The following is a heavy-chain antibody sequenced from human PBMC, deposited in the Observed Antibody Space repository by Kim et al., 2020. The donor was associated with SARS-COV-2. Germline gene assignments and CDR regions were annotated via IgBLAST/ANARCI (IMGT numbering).Heavy chain of an antibody. Sequence: QGRVTITADKSTSTAYMELSSLRSEDTAVYYCARVAATRYCGGDCYHFDYWGQGTLVTVSS. V-gene: IGHV1-69*04. CDR3: ARVAATRYCGGDCYHFDY. J-gene: IGHJ4*02. D-gene: IGHD2-21*02.